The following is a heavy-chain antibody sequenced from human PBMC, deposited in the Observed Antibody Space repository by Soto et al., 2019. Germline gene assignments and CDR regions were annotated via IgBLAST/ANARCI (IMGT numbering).Heavy chain of an antibody. CDR3: AKDLGSGSYLFDAFDI. D-gene: IGHD1-26*01. Sequence: QGQLVESGGGVVQPGRSLRLSCAASGFTFSNYGMHWVRQAPGKGLEWVAVISNDGSNKYYADSVKGRFTISRDNSKYTLYLQMNSLRAEDTAVYYCAKDLGSGSYLFDAFDIWGQGTMVTVSS. V-gene: IGHV3-30*18. J-gene: IGHJ3*02. CDR2: ISNDGSNK. CDR1: GFTFSNYG.